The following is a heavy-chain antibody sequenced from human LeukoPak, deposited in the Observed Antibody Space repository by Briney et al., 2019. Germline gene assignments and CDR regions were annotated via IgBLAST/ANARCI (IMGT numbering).Heavy chain of an antibody. V-gene: IGHV4-34*01. CDR2: INHSGST. Sequence: SETLSLTCAVYGGSFSGYYWSWIRQPPGKGLEWIGEINHSGSTNCNPSLKSRVTISVDTSKNQFSLKLSSVTAADTAVYYCARRSTVVGMGWFDPWGQGTLVIVSS. J-gene: IGHJ5*02. D-gene: IGHD2-21*01. CDR3: ARRSTVVGMGWFDP. CDR1: GGSFSGYY.